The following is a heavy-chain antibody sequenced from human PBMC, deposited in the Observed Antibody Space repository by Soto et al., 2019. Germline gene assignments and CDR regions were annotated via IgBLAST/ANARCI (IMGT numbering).Heavy chain of an antibody. J-gene: IGHJ6*03. CDR1: GYSFTENY. CDR3: ARAADISTSLFYYYYMEV. CDR2: INPKSGGT. V-gene: IGHV1-2*04. Sequence: ASVKVSCTASGYSFTENYIHWVRQAPGQGLEWMGWINPKSGGTNYAQKFEGWVTMTGDTSVSTAYMELRRLKFDDTAVYYCARAADISTSLFYYYYMEVWGKGTAVTVSS. D-gene: IGHD2-2*01.